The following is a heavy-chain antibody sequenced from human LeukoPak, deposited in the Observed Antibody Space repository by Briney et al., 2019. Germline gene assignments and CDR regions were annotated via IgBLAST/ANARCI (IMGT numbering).Heavy chain of an antibody. CDR2: IIVGSGAT. CDR3: AAELYGVYTDCCTFHL. Sequence: SVKVSCKPSGFTLSTSAVQWVRQARGQRLEWIGWIIVGSGATNYAQSLQGRFTITRDMSTNTAYMELSSLGSEDSAVYYCAAELYGVYTDCCTFHLWGQGTMVTVSS. J-gene: IGHJ3*01. CDR1: GFTLSTSA. D-gene: IGHD4-17*01. V-gene: IGHV1-58*01.